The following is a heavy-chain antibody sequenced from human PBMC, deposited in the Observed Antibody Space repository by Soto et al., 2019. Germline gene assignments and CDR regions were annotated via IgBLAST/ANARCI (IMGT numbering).Heavy chain of an antibody. V-gene: IGHV1-2*04. CDR1: GYTFTGYY. J-gene: IGHJ3*02. Sequence: ASVKVSCKASGYTFTGYYMHWVRQAPGQGLEWMGWINPNSGGTNYAQKFQGWVTMTRDTSISTAYMELSRLRSDDTAVYYCARDRSGIGGEDAFDIWGQGTMVTVSS. D-gene: IGHD3-10*01. CDR2: INPNSGGT. CDR3: ARDRSGIGGEDAFDI.